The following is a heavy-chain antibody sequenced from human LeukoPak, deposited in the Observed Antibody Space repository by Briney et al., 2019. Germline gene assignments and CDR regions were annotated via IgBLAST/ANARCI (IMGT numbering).Heavy chain of an antibody. Sequence: QSGGSLRLSCAASGFTFDDYAMHWVRQAPGKGLEWVSGISWNSGSIGYADSVKGRFTISRDNAKNSLYLQMNSLRAEDTAVYYCARDVGYCSSTSCYWRNWFDPWGQGTLVTVSS. CDR2: ISWNSGSI. CDR1: GFTFDDYA. J-gene: IGHJ5*02. D-gene: IGHD2-2*01. V-gene: IGHV3-9*01. CDR3: ARDVGYCSSTSCYWRNWFDP.